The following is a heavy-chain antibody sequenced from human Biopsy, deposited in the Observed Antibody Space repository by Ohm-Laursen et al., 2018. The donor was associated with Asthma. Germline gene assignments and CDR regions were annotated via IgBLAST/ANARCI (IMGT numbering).Heavy chain of an antibody. Sequence: SLRLSCAAAGFSFSNYGMHWVRQTPGKGLDWVAVISFDGTNRNYTDSVKGRFTIYRDNSRNTLHLEMNSVRAEYPAVYFCAKEVFPGWELRRGPDSWGQGTLVTLSS. J-gene: IGHJ4*02. D-gene: IGHD1-7*01. CDR2: ISFDGTNR. V-gene: IGHV3-30*18. CDR3: AKEVFPGWELRRGPDS. CDR1: GFSFSNYG.